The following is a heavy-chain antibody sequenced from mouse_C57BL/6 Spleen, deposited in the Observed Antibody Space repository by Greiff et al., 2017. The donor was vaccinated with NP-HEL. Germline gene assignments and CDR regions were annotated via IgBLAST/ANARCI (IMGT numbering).Heavy chain of an antibody. CDR2: IDPSDSET. V-gene: IGHV1-52*01. J-gene: IGHJ1*03. Sequence: VQLQQPGAELVRPGSSVKLSCQASGYTFTSYWLHWVKQRPIQGLEWIGNIDPSDSETHYNQKFKDKATLTVDKSSSTAYMQLSSLTSEDSAVYYCSTYYGSSYGYFDVWGTGTTVTVSS. CDR1: GYTFTSYW. D-gene: IGHD1-1*01. CDR3: STYYGSSYGYFDV.